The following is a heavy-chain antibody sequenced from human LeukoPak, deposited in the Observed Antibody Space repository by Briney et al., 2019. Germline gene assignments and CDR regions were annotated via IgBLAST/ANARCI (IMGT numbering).Heavy chain of an antibody. CDR2: ISGSGNTK. J-gene: IGHJ2*01. CDR3: ARDLGIRYFDL. Sequence: PGGSLRLSCVASAFTFSDYYLAWIRQAPGKGLEWVSYISGSGNTKYYTDSVRGRFTISRDNAKNSVYLQIHGLSAEDTALYYCARDLGIRYFDLWGRGTLVTVSS. V-gene: IGHV3-11*04. D-gene: IGHD3-3*02. CDR1: AFTFSDYY.